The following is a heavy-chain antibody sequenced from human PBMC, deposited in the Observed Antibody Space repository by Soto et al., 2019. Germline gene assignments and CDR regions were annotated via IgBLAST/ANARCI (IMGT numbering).Heavy chain of an antibody. Sequence: PSQTLSLTCAISGDSFSSNSAAWNWIRQSPSRGLEWLGRTYYRSRWYNDYAVSVKSRITVNPDTSKNQFSLHLNSVTPEDTAVYYCAGTTSRQWYYMDVWDKGTTVTVSS. V-gene: IGHV6-1*01. J-gene: IGHJ6*03. CDR1: GDSFSSNSAA. D-gene: IGHD1-7*01. CDR2: TYYRSRWYN. CDR3: AGTTSRQWYYMDV.